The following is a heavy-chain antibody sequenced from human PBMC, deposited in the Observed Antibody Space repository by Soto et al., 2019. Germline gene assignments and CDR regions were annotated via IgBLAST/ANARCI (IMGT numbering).Heavy chain of an antibody. Sequence: QITLKESGPTLVKPTQTLTLTCTFSGFSLSTSGVGVAWIRQPPGKALEWLALIYWDGDKRYSPSLKSRLTITKDTSRNQLVLTMTNMDPVDTATYYCAHRSNRHLSISGWYDFDYWGQGTLVTVSS. CDR2: IYWDGDK. CDR3: AHRSNRHLSISGWYDFDY. J-gene: IGHJ4*02. CDR1: GFSLSTSGVG. D-gene: IGHD6-19*01. V-gene: IGHV2-5*02.